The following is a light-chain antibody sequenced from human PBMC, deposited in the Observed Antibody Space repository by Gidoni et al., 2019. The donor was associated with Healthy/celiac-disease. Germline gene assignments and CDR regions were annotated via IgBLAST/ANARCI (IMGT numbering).Light chain of an antibody. CDR2: DAS. V-gene: IGKV3-11*01. J-gene: IGKJ3*01. CDR3: QQRSNWPLT. CDR1: QSVSSY. Sequence: EIVLPHSPATLSLSPGERATLSCRASQSVSSYLAWYQQKPGQAPRLLIYDASNRATGIPARFSGSGSGTDFTLTISSLEPEDFAVYYCQQRSNWPLTFGPGTKVDIK.